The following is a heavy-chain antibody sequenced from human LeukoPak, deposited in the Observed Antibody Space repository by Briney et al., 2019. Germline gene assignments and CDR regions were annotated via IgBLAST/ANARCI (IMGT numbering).Heavy chain of an antibody. CDR2: IRSKAYGGTT. V-gene: IGHV3-49*04. CDR3: TTGGAVAGLEFDY. CDR1: GFTFGDYA. D-gene: IGHD6-19*01. J-gene: IGHJ4*02. Sequence: GSLRLSCTASGFTFGDYAMSWVRQAPGKGLEGVGFIRSKAYGGTTEYAASVKGRFTISRDDSKNTLYLQMNSLKTEDTAVYYCTTGGAVAGLEFDYWGQGTLVTVSS.